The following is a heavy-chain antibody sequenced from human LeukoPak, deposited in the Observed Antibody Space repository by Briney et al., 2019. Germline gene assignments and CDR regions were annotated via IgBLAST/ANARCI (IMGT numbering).Heavy chain of an antibody. CDR2: IIPIFGTA. Sequence: SVKVSCKASGGTFSSYAISWVRQAPGQGLEWMGGIIPIFGTANYAQKFQGRVTITADESTSTAYMELSSLRSEDTAVYYCVSDRSDGGYAESNGYPTFDLWGRGTLVTVSS. V-gene: IGHV1-69*13. D-gene: IGHD5-24*01. CDR3: VSDRSDGGYAESNGYPTFDL. J-gene: IGHJ2*01. CDR1: GGTFSSYA.